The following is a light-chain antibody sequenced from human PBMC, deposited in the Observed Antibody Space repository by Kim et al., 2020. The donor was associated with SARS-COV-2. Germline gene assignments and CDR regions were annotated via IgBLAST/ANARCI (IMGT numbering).Light chain of an antibody. CDR3: NSRDTNNNVI. CDR2: GNN. J-gene: IGLJ2*01. Sequence: SSELTQDPAVSVALGQTVRITCQGDSLRSYYANWYQQKPVEAPLVVIYGNNNRPSGIPDRFSGSSSVNTASLTITTTQAGDEADYYCNSRDTNNNVIFGG. CDR1: SLRSYY. V-gene: IGLV3-19*01.